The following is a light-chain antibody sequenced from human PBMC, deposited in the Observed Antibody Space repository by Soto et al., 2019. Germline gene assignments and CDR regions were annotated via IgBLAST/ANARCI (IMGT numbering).Light chain of an antibody. CDR1: SSNIGSDY. Sequence: QSALTQPPSASGTPGQRVTISCSGSSSNIGSDYVYWYQQFPGTAPKLLIYRNNQRPSGVPDRFSGSKSGTSASLAISGLRSEDEADYYCAAWDDSLSGYVFGTGTKVTDL. CDR2: RNN. V-gene: IGLV1-47*01. CDR3: AAWDDSLSGYV. J-gene: IGLJ1*01.